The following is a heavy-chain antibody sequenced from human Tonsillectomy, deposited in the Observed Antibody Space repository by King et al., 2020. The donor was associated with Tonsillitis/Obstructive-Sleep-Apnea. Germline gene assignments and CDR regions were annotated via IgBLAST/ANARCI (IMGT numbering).Heavy chain of an antibody. J-gene: IGHJ6*03. Sequence: QLVQSGAEVKKPGASVKVSCKVSGYTLTELSMHWVRQAPGKGLEWMGGFDPEYGETIYAQKFQGRVTMTEDTSTDTAYMELSSLRSEDTAVYYCATAEGVIAARPGVYYYYMDVWGKGTTVTVSS. D-gene: IGHD6-6*01. V-gene: IGHV1-24*01. CDR2: FDPEYGET. CDR1: GYTLTELS. CDR3: ATAEGVIAARPGVYYYYMDV.